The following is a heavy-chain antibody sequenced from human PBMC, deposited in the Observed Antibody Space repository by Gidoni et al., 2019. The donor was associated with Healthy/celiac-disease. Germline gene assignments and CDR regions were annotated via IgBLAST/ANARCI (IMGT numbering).Heavy chain of an antibody. V-gene: IGHV4-39*01. CDR3: ASLRFLEWLLYVGGHIDY. D-gene: IGHD3-3*01. Sequence: QLQLQESGPGLVKPSETLSLTCTVSGGSISSSSYYWGWIRQPPGKGLEWIGSIYYSGSTYYNPSLKSRVTISVDTSKNQFSLKLSSVTAADTAVYYCASLRFLEWLLYVGGHIDYWGQGTLVTVSS. J-gene: IGHJ4*02. CDR1: GGSISSSSYY. CDR2: IYYSGST.